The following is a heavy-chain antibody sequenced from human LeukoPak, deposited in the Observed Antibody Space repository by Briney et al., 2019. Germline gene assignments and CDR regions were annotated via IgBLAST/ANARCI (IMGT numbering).Heavy chain of an antibody. CDR3: ARDLGDYGVEGTDF. CDR1: GYIFTGYY. CDR2: VNPNSGGA. Sequence: ASVKVSCKASGYIFTGYYVHWVRQAPGQELEWMGWVNPNSGGANYAQNFQGRVTMTSDTSISTAHMELSRLTSDDTAVYYCARDLGDYGVEGTDFWGQGTLVTVSS. J-gene: IGHJ4*02. V-gene: IGHV1-2*02. D-gene: IGHD4-17*01.